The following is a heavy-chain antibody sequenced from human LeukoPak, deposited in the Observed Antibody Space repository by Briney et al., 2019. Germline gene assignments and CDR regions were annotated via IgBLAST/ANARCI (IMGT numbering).Heavy chain of an antibody. J-gene: IGHJ4*02. Sequence: GGSLRLSCAASGFTFSSYSMNWVRQAPGKGLEWISVISASGGRTHDADAAKGRLTISRDNSKSTLSLQMNSLRTDDTAVYYCARARVGYYDSSFPLYFDYWGQGSLVTVSS. CDR3: ARARVGYYDSSFPLYFDY. CDR1: GFTFSSYS. D-gene: IGHD3-22*01. CDR2: ISASGGRT. V-gene: IGHV3-23*01.